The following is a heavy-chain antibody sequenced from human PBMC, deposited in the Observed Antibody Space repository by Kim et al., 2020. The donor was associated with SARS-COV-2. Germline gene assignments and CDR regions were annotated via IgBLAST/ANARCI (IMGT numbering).Heavy chain of an antibody. Sequence: GGSLRLSCAASGFTFSSYSMNWVRQAPGKGLEWVSSISSSSSYIYYADSGKGRFTISRDNAKNSLYLQMNSLRAEDTAVYYWARVRYSGYEESDYWGQGTLVTVSS. CDR1: GFTFSSYS. D-gene: IGHD5-12*01. CDR3: ARVRYSGYEESDY. V-gene: IGHV3-21*01. CDR2: ISSSSSYI. J-gene: IGHJ4*02.